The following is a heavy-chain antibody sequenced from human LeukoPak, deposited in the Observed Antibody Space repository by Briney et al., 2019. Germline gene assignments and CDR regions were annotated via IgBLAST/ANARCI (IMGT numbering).Heavy chain of an antibody. V-gene: IGHV3-74*01. D-gene: IGHD6-13*01. Sequence: GGSLRLSCAASGFTFSSYWMHWVRQAPGKGLVWVSRINSDGSITTYADSVRGRFTISRDNAKNTLYMQMNSLRAEDTAAYYCAREAAGGLGYWGQGTLVTVSS. CDR1: GFTFSSYW. CDR2: INSDGSIT. CDR3: AREAAGGLGY. J-gene: IGHJ4*02.